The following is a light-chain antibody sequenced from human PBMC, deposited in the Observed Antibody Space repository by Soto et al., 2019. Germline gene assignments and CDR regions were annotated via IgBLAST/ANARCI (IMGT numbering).Light chain of an antibody. CDR3: MQALQTPWT. CDR1: QSLLHSNGYNY. V-gene: IGKV2-28*01. CDR2: LGS. J-gene: IGKJ1*01. Sequence: DIVMTQSPLSLPVTPGEPASISCRSSQSLLHSNGYNYLDWYLQKPGQSPQLLIYLGSNRASGAPDRFRGSGSGTDFTLKISRVEAVDVGVYYCMQALQTPWTFGQGTKVEIK.